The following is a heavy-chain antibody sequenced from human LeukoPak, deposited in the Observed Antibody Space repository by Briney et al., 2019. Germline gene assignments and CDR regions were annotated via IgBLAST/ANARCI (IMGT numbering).Heavy chain of an antibody. J-gene: IGHJ6*02. CDR1: GFTFDDYT. D-gene: IGHD3-16*02. Sequence: PGGSLRLSCAASGFTFDDYTMHWVRQAPGKGLEWVSLISWDGGSTYYADSVKGRFTISRDNSKSSLYLQMNSLRPEDTALYYCAGSYRDYYGMDVWGQGTTVTVSS. V-gene: IGHV3-43*01. CDR3: AGSYRDYYGMDV. CDR2: ISWDGGST.